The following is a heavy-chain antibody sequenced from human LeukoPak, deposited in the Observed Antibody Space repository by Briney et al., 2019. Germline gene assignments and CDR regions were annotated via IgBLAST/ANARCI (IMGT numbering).Heavy chain of an antibody. J-gene: IGHJ6*03. V-gene: IGHV3-20*04. CDR3: ARGGPEYGYYYYMDV. CDR1: GFTFDDYG. CDR2: INWNGGST. D-gene: IGHD1-14*01. Sequence: GGSLRLSCAASGFTFDDYGMSWGRQAPGKGLEWVSGINWNGGSTGYADSVKGRFTISRDNAKNSLYLQMNSLRAEDTALYYCARGGPEYGYYYYMDVWGKGTTVTVSS.